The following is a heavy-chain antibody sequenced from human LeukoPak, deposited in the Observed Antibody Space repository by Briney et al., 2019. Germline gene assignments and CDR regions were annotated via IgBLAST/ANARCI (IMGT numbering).Heavy chain of an antibody. V-gene: IGHV3-23*01. Sequence: GGSLRLSCAASGFTFSNCGMSWVRQAPGKGLERVSTISGSGGTTNYADSVNGRFTISRDNSKNTLYLQMNSLRAEDTALYYCAKVVWGNFRYLDYWGQGALVTVSS. CDR2: ISGSGGTT. CDR3: AKVVWGNFRYLDY. D-gene: IGHD3-16*02. CDR1: GFTFSNCG. J-gene: IGHJ4*02.